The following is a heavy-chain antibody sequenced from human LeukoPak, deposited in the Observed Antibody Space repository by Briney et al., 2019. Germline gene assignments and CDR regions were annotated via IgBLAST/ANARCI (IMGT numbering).Heavy chain of an antibody. D-gene: IGHD6-6*01. V-gene: IGHV1-69*06. CDR2: IIPIFGTA. J-gene: IGHJ5*02. Sequence: ASVKVSCKASGGTFSSYAISWVRQAPGQGLEWMGGIIPIFGTANYTQKFQDRVTITADKSTSTAYMELSSLRSEDTAVYYCARGQKEYSSSSATQRFDPWGQGTLVTVSS. CDR1: GGTFSSYA. CDR3: ARGQKEYSSSSATQRFDP.